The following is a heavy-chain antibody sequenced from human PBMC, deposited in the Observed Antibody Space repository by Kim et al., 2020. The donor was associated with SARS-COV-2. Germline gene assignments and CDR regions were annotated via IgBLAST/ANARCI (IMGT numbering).Heavy chain of an antibody. J-gene: IGHJ4*02. D-gene: IGHD3-16*02. V-gene: IGHV4-34*01. CDR3: ARGFAFGGVIGTFDY. Sequence: PALKVRVTISVDTSKNQFSLKLSSVTAAGTAVYYCARGFAFGGVIGTFDYWGQGTLVTVSS.